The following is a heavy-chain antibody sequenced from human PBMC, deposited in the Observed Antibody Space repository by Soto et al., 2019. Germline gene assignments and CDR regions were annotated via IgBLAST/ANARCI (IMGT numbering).Heavy chain of an antibody. CDR1: GLTFSSYW. D-gene: IGHD3-22*01. V-gene: IGHV3-7*01. Sequence: PGGSPRLSCAASGLTFSSYWMSWVRQAPGKGLEWVANIKQDGSEKYYVDSVKGRFTISRDNAKNSLYLQMNSLRAEDTAVYYCARDNDDSSGYYPYYYGMDVWGQGTTVTVSS. J-gene: IGHJ6*02. CDR2: IKQDGSEK. CDR3: ARDNDDSSGYYPYYYGMDV.